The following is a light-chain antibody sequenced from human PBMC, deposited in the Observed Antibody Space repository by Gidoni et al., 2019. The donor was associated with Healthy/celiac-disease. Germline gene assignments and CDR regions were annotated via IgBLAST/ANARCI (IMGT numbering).Light chain of an antibody. CDR1: KLGDKY. Sequence: SYELTQPPSVSVSPGHTASITCSGDKLGDKYACWYQQKTGQSPVLVIYQDSKRPSGIPERFSGANSGNTATLTISVTQAMDESDYYCQAWDSSVVFGGGTKLTVL. V-gene: IGLV3-1*01. CDR3: QAWDSSVV. J-gene: IGLJ2*01. CDR2: QDS.